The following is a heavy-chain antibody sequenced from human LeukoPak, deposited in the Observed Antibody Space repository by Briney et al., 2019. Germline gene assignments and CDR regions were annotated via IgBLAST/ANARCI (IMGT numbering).Heavy chain of an antibody. CDR1: GFTFSSYD. Sequence: GGSLRLSCAASGFTFSSYDINWVRQAPGKGLEWVSVIYSGGSTYYADSVKGRFTISRDNSKNTLYLQMNSLRAEDTAVYYCARGRGTYYFDYWGQGTLVTVSS. D-gene: IGHD3-10*01. J-gene: IGHJ4*02. CDR2: IYSGGST. V-gene: IGHV3-53*01. CDR3: ARGRGTYYFDY.